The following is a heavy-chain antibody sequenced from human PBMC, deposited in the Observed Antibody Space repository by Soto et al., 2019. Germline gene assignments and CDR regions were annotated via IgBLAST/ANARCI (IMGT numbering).Heavy chain of an antibody. CDR3: VRQGIDYLHGLVDV. D-gene: IGHD1-26*01. J-gene: IGHJ6*02. Sequence: QVHVQQSGPGLVKPSETLSLSCTVSSGPSSSHNWGWIRQPPGRGLEWIGYVYYTGGTSYNPSLKSRVPISADTSTNHNSLTLSSVPAADTAVYYCVRQGIDYLHGLVDVWGQGTTVSVSS. CDR1: SGPSSSHN. V-gene: IGHV4-59*08. CDR2: VYYTGGT.